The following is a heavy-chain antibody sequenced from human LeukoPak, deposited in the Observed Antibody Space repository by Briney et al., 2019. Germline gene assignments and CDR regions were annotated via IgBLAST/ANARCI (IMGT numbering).Heavy chain of an antibody. D-gene: IGHD6-19*01. V-gene: IGHV3-21*01. CDR2: ISSTSSYI. J-gene: IGHJ4*02. CDR1: GFTFSTYS. Sequence: AGGSLRLSCAASGFTFSTYSMNWVRQAPGKGLEWVSSISSTSSYIYYADSVKGRFTISRDNAQKSLYLQMNSLRAVDTAVYYCTRAGYSSGWYFDYWGQGTLVTVSS. CDR3: TRAGYSSGWYFDY.